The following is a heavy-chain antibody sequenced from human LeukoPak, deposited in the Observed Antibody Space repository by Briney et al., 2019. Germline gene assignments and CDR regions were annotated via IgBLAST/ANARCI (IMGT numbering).Heavy chain of an antibody. CDR2: IYYSGST. V-gene: IGHV4-31*03. Sequence: PSETLSLTCTVSGGSISSGGYYWSWIRQHPGKGLEWIGYIYYSGSTYYNPSLKSRVTISVDTSKNQFSLKLSSVTAADTAVYYSARGQQQLDYFDYWGQGTLVTVSS. D-gene: IGHD6-13*01. CDR3: ARGQQQLDYFDY. J-gene: IGHJ4*02. CDR1: GGSISSGGYY.